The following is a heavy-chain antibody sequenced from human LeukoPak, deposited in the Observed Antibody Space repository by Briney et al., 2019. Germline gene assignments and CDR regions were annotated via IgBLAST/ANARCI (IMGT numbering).Heavy chain of an antibody. J-gene: IGHJ4*02. Sequence: ASVKVSCKASGGTFSSYAISWVRQAPGQGLEWMGAIIPIFGTANYAQKLQGRVTITTDESTSTAYMELSSLRSEDTAVYYCAREESSGSPYFDYWGQGTLVTVSS. V-gene: IGHV1-69*05. D-gene: IGHD6-19*01. CDR1: GGTFSSYA. CDR2: IIPIFGTA. CDR3: AREESSGSPYFDY.